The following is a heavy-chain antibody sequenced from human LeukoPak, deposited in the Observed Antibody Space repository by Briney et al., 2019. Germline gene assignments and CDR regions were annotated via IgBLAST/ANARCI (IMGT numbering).Heavy chain of an antibody. D-gene: IGHD6-13*01. Sequence: ASVKVSCKASGYTFTSYDINRVRQATGQGLEWMGWMNPNSGNTGYAQKFQGRVTMTRNTSISTAYMELSSLRSEDAAVYYCARKGSSWYPFDYWGQGTLVTVSS. CDR1: GYTFTSYD. CDR2: MNPNSGNT. V-gene: IGHV1-8*01. J-gene: IGHJ4*02. CDR3: ARKGSSWYPFDY.